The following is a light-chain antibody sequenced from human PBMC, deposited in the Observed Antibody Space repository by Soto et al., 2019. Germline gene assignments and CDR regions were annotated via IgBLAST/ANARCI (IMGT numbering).Light chain of an antibody. Sequence: IQITQSPSSLSASVGDIVTITCQATQDIRKYLNWYQQKQGKAPKLLIYDASSLETGVPSRLSGSGYGTDFTLTISSLQTEDFATYYCQQYDNPPLIFGQGTRLEI. CDR1: QDIRKY. V-gene: IGKV1-33*01. CDR3: QQYDNPPLI. CDR2: DAS. J-gene: IGKJ5*01.